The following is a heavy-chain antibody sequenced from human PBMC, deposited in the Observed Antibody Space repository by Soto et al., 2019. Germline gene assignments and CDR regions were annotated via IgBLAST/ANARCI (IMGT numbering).Heavy chain of an antibody. D-gene: IGHD6-13*01. Sequence: SETLSLTCTVSGGSISSGGYYWSWIRQHPGKGLEWIGYIYYSGSTYYNPSLKSRVTISVDTSKNQFSLKLSSVTAADTAVYYCARDESWSRRFDYWGQRTLVTVSS. J-gene: IGHJ4*02. CDR2: IYYSGST. CDR1: GGSISSGGYY. CDR3: ARDESWSRRFDY. V-gene: IGHV4-31*03.